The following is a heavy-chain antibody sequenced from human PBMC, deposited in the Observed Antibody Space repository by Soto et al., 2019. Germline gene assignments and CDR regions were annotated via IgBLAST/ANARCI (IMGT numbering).Heavy chain of an antibody. J-gene: IGHJ2*01. D-gene: IGHD3-16*01. CDR2: IIPIFGTA. Sequence: QVQLVQSGAEVKKPGSSVKVSCKASGGTFSSYAISWVRQAPGQGLEWMGGIIPIFGTANYAQKFQGRVTIXAXXSTSTAYRELSSLRSEDTAVYYCARDTRGSWYFDLWGRGTLVTVSS. CDR1: GGTFSSYA. CDR3: ARDTRGSWYFDL. V-gene: IGHV1-69*12.